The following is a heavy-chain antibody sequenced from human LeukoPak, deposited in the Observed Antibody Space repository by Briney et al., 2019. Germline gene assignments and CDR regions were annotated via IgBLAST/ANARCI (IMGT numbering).Heavy chain of an antibody. CDR3: ARYDYGRSGFDY. CDR1: GFTVSTNY. Sequence: GGSLRLSCAASGFTVSTNYMSWVRQAPGKGLEWVSVIYSGGTTYYADSVKGRFSTSRDNSKNTLDLQMNSLRAEDTAVYYCARYDYGRSGFDYWGQGTLVTVSS. D-gene: IGHD5-12*01. V-gene: IGHV3-66*01. J-gene: IGHJ4*02. CDR2: IYSGGTT.